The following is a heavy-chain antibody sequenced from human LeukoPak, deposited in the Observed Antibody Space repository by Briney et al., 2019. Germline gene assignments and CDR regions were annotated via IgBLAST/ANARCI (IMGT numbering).Heavy chain of an antibody. CDR3: ARDEYYYDSSGYSWFDP. V-gene: IGHV3-74*01. Sequence: GGSLRLSCAASGFTFSSYWMHWVRQAPGKWLVWVSRINTDGSSTSYAASVKGRFTISRDNAKNTLYLQMNSLRAEDTAVYYCARDEYYYDSSGYSWFDPWGQGTLVTVSS. D-gene: IGHD3-22*01. CDR2: INTDGSST. J-gene: IGHJ5*02. CDR1: GFTFSSYW.